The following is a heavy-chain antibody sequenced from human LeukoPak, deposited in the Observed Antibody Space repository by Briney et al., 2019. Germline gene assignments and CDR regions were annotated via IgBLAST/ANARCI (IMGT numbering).Heavy chain of an antibody. D-gene: IGHD3-10*02. J-gene: IGHJ6*04. CDR1: GFTFSDYS. CDR2: ISSSGSTI. CDR3: AELGITMIGGV. V-gene: IGHV3-48*04. Sequence: GGSLRLSCSASGFTFSDYSMNWVRQAPGKGLEWVSYISSSGSTIYYADSVKGRFTISKDNAKNSLYLQMNSLRAEDTAVYYCAELGITMIGGVWGKGTTVTISS.